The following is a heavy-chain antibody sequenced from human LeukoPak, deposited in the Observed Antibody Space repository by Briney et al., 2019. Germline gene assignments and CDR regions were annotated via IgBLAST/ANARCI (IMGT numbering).Heavy chain of an antibody. V-gene: IGHV1-8*01. J-gene: IGHJ3*02. Sequence: GASVKVSCKASGYTFTSYDINWVRQATGQGLEWMGWMNPNSGNTGYAQKFQGRVTMTRNTSISTAYMELSSLRSEDTAVYYCARTHLPDTYYYGSGDAFDIWGQGTMVTVSS. CDR2: MNPNSGNT. D-gene: IGHD3-10*01. CDR3: ARTHLPDTYYYGSGDAFDI. CDR1: GYTFTSYD.